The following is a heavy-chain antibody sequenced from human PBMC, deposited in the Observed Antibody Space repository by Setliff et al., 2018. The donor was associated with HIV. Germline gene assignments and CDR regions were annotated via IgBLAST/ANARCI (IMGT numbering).Heavy chain of an antibody. D-gene: IGHD3-10*01. CDR1: GFIFSDYY. V-gene: IGHV3-66*02. CDR2: IYSDGST. Sequence: PGGSLRLSCEASGFIFSDYYMSWVRQAPGKGLEWVSTIYSDGSTYHADSVNGRFTLSRDISENALYLQIDSLRPEDTAVYYCARLRLYNSALDYWGQGTLVTVSS. J-gene: IGHJ4*02. CDR3: ARLRLYNSALDY.